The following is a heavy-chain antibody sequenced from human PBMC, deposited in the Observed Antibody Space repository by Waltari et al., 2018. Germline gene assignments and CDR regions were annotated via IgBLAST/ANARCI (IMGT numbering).Heavy chain of an antibody. CDR1: GDTFTNSD. CDR3: AAEKWERQGGYYYFGMDV. CDR2: RNPKRGKI. D-gene: IGHD1-26*01. J-gene: IGHJ6*02. V-gene: IGHV1-8*01. Sequence: QVQLVQSGAEVKKPGASVKVSCKASGDTFTNSDINWVRQAPGQGLEWMGWRNPKRGKIGYEQKFRDRVTTTKNISINTAYMELSRLTSEDTAVYYCAAEKWERQGGYYYFGMDVWAKGPRSPSP.